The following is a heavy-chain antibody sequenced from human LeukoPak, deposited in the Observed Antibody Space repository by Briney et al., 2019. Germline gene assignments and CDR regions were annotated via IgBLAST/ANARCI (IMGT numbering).Heavy chain of an antibody. D-gene: IGHD3-22*01. CDR2: ISGSGGST. CDR1: GFTFSSYA. V-gene: IGHV3-23*01. CDR3: AKDPVVVIQYYFDY. J-gene: IGHJ4*02. Sequence: GGSLRLSCAASGFTFSSYAMSWVRQAPGKGLEWISAISGSGGSTYYADSVKGRFTISRDNSKNTLYLQMNSLRAEDTAVYYCAKDPVVVIQYYFDYWGQGTLVTVSS.